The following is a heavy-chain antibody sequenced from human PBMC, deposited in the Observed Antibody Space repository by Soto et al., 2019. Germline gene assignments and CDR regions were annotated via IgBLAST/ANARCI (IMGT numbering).Heavy chain of an antibody. V-gene: IGHV3-9*01. CDR3: AKDTMIVVVSNFDY. CDR1: GFTFDDYA. J-gene: IGHJ4*02. Sequence: GGSLRLSCAASGFTFDDYAMHWVRQAPGKGLEWVSGISWNSGSIDYADSVKGRFTISRDNSKNTLYLQMNSLRAEDTAVYYCAKDTMIVVVSNFDYWGQGTLVTVSS. CDR2: ISWNSGSI. D-gene: IGHD3-22*01.